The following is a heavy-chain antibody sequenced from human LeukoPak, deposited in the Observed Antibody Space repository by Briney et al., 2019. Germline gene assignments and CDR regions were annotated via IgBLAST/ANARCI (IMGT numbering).Heavy chain of an antibody. J-gene: IGHJ6*03. CDR2: IYSGGSR. CDR3: AKGLGYCSDGVCYYYYYMDV. V-gene: IGHV3-53*01. CDR1: GFTVSSYY. Sequence: PGGSLRLSCAVSGFTVSSYYRSWVRQAPGKGLEWVSVIYSGGSRYYADSVKGRFTISRDNSKNTLYLQMTSLRAEDTAVYYCAKGLGYCSDGVCYYYYYMDVWGKGTTVTVSS. D-gene: IGHD2-8*01.